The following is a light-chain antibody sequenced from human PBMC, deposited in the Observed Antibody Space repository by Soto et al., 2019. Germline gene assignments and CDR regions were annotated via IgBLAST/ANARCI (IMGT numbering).Light chain of an antibody. CDR2: GAS. CDR3: QQNYSTPPIT. V-gene: IGKV3D-7*01. Sequence: EIVLTQYPANLSLSPGERSTLSCRAIQSVSNDFLAWYQTTPGQAPRLIIYGASKRATGIPDRFSGGVSGTDFTLTICSMQPEDLATYDGQQNYSTPPITFGQGTRLEIK. CDR1: QSVSNDF. J-gene: IGKJ5*01.